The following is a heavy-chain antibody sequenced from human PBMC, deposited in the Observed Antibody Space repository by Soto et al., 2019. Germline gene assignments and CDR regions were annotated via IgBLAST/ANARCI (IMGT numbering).Heavy chain of an antibody. V-gene: IGHV3-30-3*01. CDR2: ISYDGSNK. D-gene: IGHD2-2*01. Sequence: GGSLRLSCAASGFTFSSYAMHWVRQAPGKGLEWVAVISYDGSNKYYADSVKGRFTISRDNSKNTLYLQMNSLRAEDTAVYYCAREGAEEYQLLAGGMDVWGQGTTVTVSS. CDR3: AREGAEEYQLLAGGMDV. CDR1: GFTFSSYA. J-gene: IGHJ6*02.